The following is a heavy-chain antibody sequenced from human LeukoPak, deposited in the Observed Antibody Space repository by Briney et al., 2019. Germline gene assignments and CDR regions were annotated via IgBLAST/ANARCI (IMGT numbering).Heavy chain of an antibody. D-gene: IGHD2-15*01. J-gene: IGHJ4*02. CDR1: GFTFSSYS. Sequence: GGSLRLSCAASGFTFSSYSMNWVRQAPGKGLEWVSSISSSSSYIYYADSVKGRFTISRDNSKNTLYLQMNSLRAEDTAVYYCARDGVATDIVVVVAATLDYWGQGTLVTVCS. V-gene: IGHV3-21*01. CDR2: ISSSSSYI. CDR3: ARDGVATDIVVVVAATLDY.